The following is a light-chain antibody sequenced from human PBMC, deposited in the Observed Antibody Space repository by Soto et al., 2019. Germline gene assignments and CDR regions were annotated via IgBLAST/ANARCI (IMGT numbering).Light chain of an antibody. CDR1: QSIDDS. J-gene: IGKJ4*01. V-gene: IGKV1-9*01. CDR3: QQLNSYPLT. Sequence: DIQMTQSPSTLSASVGDRVTITCRASQSIDDSLAWYQQKPGKAPYLLIYAASTLQSGVPSRFSGSGSGTEFTLTISSLQPEDFATYYCQQLNSYPLTFGGGTKVDIK. CDR2: AAS.